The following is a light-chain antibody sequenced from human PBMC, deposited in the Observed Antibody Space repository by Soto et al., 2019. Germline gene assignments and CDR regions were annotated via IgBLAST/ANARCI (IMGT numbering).Light chain of an antibody. CDR1: QGISSY. CDR2: AAS. Sequence: DIQLTQSPSFLSASVGDRVTITCRASQGISSYLAWYQQKPGKAPKLLIYAASTLQSGVPSRLGGSGSGTEFSLTVSSLQPEDFASYYCQQLNSFPLTFGGGTKVEIK. CDR3: QQLNSFPLT. J-gene: IGKJ4*01. V-gene: IGKV1-9*01.